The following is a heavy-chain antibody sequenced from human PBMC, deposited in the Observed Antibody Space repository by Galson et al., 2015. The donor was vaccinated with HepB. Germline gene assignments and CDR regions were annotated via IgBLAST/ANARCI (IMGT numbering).Heavy chain of an antibody. D-gene: IGHD6-13*01. J-gene: IGHJ6*02. CDR3: ARDPYPHFGAAGILYYGMDV. CDR2: ISSSSSTI. V-gene: IGHV3-48*01. CDR1: GFTFSSYS. Sequence: SLRLSCAASGFTFSSYSMNWVRQAPGKGLEWVSYISSSSSTIYYADSVKGRFTISRDNAKNSLYLQMNSLRAEDTAVFYCARDPYPHFGAAGILYYGMDVWGQGTTVTVSS.